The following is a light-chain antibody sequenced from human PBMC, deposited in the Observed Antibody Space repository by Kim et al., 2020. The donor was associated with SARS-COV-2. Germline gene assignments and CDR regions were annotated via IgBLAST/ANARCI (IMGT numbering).Light chain of an antibody. CDR3: SSRDSTGDHVV. V-gene: IGLV3-19*01. J-gene: IGLJ3*02. CDR1: SLRNYY. Sequence: AVGQTVRLTCQGDSLRNYYATWYQQRPGQAPTLVLYGKYDRPSGIPDRFSGSASGNTASLTITGAQAEDEADYYCSSRDSTGDHVVFGGGTKLTVL. CDR2: GKY.